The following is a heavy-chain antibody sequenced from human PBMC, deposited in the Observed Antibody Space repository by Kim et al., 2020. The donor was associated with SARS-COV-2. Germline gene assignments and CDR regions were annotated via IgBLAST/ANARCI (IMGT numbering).Heavy chain of an antibody. CDR3: TTVLSRSFFLCFGVGVISGSPIRS. J-gene: IGHJ5*02. Sequence: GGSLRLSCAASGFTFSNACMSWVRQAPGKGLEWVARIKSKTDGGTTDYAAPVQGRFTISRDDSKYTLYLQINSLKNEATSVYYSTTVLSRSFFLCFGVGVISGSPIRSWGQGTLVTVSS. V-gene: IGHV3-15*01. CDR1: GFTFSNAC. D-gene: IGHD2-21*01. CDR2: IKSKTDGGTT.